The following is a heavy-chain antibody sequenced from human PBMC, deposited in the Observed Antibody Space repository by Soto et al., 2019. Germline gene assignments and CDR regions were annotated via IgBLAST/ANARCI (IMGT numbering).Heavy chain of an antibody. J-gene: IGHJ4*02. Sequence: QVQLVESGGGVVQPGRSLRLSCAASGFTFSSYAMHWVRQAPGKGLEWVAVISYDGSNKYYADSVKGRFTISRDNSKNTLYLQMNSLRAEDTAVYYCARDTQRRRLRLGELSNPLDYWGQGTLVTVSS. V-gene: IGHV3-30-3*01. CDR1: GFTFSSYA. D-gene: IGHD3-16*02. CDR3: ARDTQRRRLRLGELSNPLDY. CDR2: ISYDGSNK.